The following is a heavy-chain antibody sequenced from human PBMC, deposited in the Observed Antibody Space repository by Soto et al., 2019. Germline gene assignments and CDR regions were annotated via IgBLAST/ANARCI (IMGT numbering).Heavy chain of an antibody. CDR1: GFSFISLA. CDR3: AKDQTDVTLFDY. V-gene: IGHV3-23*01. CDR2: ISGRGVDT. Sequence: PWGSLSLSCAASGFSFISLAISCVRQSPGKGLEWVSSISGRGVDTLYADSVKGRFTISRDNSRNTLYLQVNSLRAEDTAVYYCAKDQTDVTLFDYWGQGTLVTVSS. D-gene: IGHD2-21*02. J-gene: IGHJ4*02.